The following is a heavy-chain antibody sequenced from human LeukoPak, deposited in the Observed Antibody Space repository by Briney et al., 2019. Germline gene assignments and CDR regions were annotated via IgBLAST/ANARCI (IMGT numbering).Heavy chain of an antibody. Sequence: GGSLRLSCAASEFTFSSYWMSWVRQAPGKGLVWVSHINRDGSRATYADSVKGRFTISRDNAKNTVYLQMNSLRAEDTALYFCVRSLTGTDDYWGQGTLVTVSS. D-gene: IGHD3-9*01. CDR3: VRSLTGTDDY. J-gene: IGHJ4*02. CDR2: INRDGSRA. V-gene: IGHV3-74*01. CDR1: EFTFSSYW.